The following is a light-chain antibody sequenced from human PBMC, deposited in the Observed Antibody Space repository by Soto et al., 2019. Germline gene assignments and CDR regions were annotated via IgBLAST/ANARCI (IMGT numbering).Light chain of an antibody. V-gene: IGKV1-5*01. CDR3: QQYNSYSPET. J-gene: IGKJ1*01. Sequence: DIQMTQSPSTLSASVGDRVTITCRASQSISSWLAWYQQKPGKAPKLLIYDASSLESGVPSRFSGSGSGTEFTLTISSLQPDDFATYYCQQYNSYSPETFGQGNKVEIK. CDR2: DAS. CDR1: QSISSW.